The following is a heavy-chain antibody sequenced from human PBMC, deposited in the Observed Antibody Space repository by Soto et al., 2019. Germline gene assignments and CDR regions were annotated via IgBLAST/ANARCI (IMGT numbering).Heavy chain of an antibody. Sequence: GASVKVSCKASGYTFTSYYTHWVRQAPGQGLEWMGIINPSGGSTSYAQKFQGRVTMTRDTSTSTVYMELSSLRSEDTAVYYCARDNGAIFGVVTPYYYYGMDVWGQGTTVTVSS. CDR3: ARDNGAIFGVVTPYYYYGMDV. CDR1: GYTFTSYY. V-gene: IGHV1-46*01. CDR2: INPSGGST. D-gene: IGHD3-3*01. J-gene: IGHJ6*02.